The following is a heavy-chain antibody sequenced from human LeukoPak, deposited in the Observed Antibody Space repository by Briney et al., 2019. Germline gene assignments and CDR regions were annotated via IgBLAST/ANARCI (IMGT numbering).Heavy chain of an antibody. Sequence: PGGSLRLSCAASGFIFSHYGMHWVRQAPGKGLEWVASIVEDGSETYYLDSVKGRFTFSRDNAKNSLYLQMNSLRGEDTAVYYCARDPTRRFDLWGQGTLVTVSS. J-gene: IGHJ4*02. V-gene: IGHV3-7*01. CDR1: GFIFSHYG. CDR3: ARDPTRRFDL. CDR2: IVEDGSET.